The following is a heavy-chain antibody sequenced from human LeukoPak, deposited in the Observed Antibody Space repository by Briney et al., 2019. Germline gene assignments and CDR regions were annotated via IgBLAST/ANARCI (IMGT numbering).Heavy chain of an antibody. D-gene: IGHD3-10*01. CDR3: AKDGGSGILY. J-gene: IGHJ4*02. CDR2: ISGSGGST. Sequence: PGGSLRLSCAASGFTFSTYVMSWVRQAPGKGLEWVSAISGSGGSTYYADSVKGRFTISRDNAKNSLYLQMNSLRAEDTAIYYCAKDGGSGILYWGQGTLVTVSS. CDR1: GFTFSTYV. V-gene: IGHV3-23*01.